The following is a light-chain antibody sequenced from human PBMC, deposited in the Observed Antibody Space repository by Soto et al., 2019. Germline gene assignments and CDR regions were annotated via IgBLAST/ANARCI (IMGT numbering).Light chain of an antibody. Sequence: ILLTQSPSSLSASVGDRVTITCRASQDISPWLAWYQHKPGTAPKLLIYSASNLQRGVPSRFSGSGSGTDFTLTISSLQPEDFATYFCQQTKSPGTFGQGTKVDNK. CDR2: SAS. CDR1: QDISPW. V-gene: IGKV1-12*01. CDR3: QQTKSPGT. J-gene: IGKJ1*01.